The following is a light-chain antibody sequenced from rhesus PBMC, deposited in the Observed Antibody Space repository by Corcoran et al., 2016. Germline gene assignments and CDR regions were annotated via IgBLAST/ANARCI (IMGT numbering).Light chain of an antibody. J-gene: IGKJ4*01. V-gene: IGKV1-74*01. CDR2: KAS. CDR1: ENVKNF. Sequence: DIQMTQSPSSLSASVGDRVTITCRASENVKNFLNWYQQKQGKAPKLLIYKASSLPGGVPSRVSGSGSGTDDTVTISGLQPEDVATYYCQHGYGTPLTFGGGTKVELK. CDR3: QHGYGTPLT.